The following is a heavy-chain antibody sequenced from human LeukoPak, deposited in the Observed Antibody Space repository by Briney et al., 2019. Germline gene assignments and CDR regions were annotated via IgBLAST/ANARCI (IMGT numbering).Heavy chain of an antibody. V-gene: IGHV3-7*03. CDR2: IRQDGREK. CDR3: AATASDY. J-gene: IGHJ4*02. Sequence: GGSLRLSCAASGFTFDRLWMSWVRQAPGKGLEWVANIRQDGREKNYVDSVKGRFTISRDNAKSSLYLQMNSLRAEDTAVYFCAATASDYWGQGTLVTVSS. CDR1: GFTFDRLW.